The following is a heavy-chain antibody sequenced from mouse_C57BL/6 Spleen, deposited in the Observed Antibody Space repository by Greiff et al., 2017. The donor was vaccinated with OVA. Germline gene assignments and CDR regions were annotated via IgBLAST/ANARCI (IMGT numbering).Heavy chain of an antibody. Sequence: VQLVESGPELVKPGASVKISCKASGYAFSSSWMNWVKQRPGKGLEWIGRIYPGDGDTNYNGKFKGKATLTADKSSSTAYMQLSSLTSEDSAVYFCARHRAVVGPYAMDYWGQGTSVTVSS. CDR1: GYAFSSSW. CDR2: IYPGDGDT. D-gene: IGHD1-1*01. CDR3: ARHRAVVGPYAMDY. J-gene: IGHJ4*01. V-gene: IGHV1-82*01.